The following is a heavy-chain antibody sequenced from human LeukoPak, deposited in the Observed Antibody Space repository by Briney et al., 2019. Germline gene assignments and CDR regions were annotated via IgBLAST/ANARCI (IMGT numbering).Heavy chain of an antibody. V-gene: IGHV1-18*01. CDR3: VRGDSSGYSLGSFDY. Sequence: GASVKVSCKASGYTFTRYGISWVRQAPGQGLEWMGRISGYNGNTNSAQKFQGRVTLTTDTSTSTAYMELRSLRSDDTAVYYCVRGDSSGYSLGSFDYWGQGTLVTVSS. CDR2: ISGYNGNT. CDR1: GYTFTRYG. J-gene: IGHJ4*02. D-gene: IGHD3-22*01.